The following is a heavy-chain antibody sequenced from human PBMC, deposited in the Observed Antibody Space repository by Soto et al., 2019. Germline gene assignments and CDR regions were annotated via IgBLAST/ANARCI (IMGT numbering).Heavy chain of an antibody. CDR2: IWYDGSNK. V-gene: IGHV3-33*01. Sequence: QVQLVESGGGVVQPGRSLRLSCAASGFTFSGYGMHWLRQAPGKGLEWVAGIWYDGSNKYYVDSVKGRFTISRDNSKNTLYLQMNSLRAEDTAVYNCARDRGVIAAAPRVYYGMDVWGQGTTVTVSS. CDR3: ARDRGVIAAAPRVYYGMDV. D-gene: IGHD6-13*01. CDR1: GFTFSGYG. J-gene: IGHJ6*02.